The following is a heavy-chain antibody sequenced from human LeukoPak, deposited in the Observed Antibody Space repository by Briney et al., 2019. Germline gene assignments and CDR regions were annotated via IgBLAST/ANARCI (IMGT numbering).Heavy chain of an antibody. CDR3: AKLQRDGSGYYFDY. Sequence: GGSLRLSCAASGFTFRSNAMSWVRQAPGKGLESVSAISGGSSTYYADSVKGRFTISRDNSRNTLYLQMNSLRAEDTAVYYCAKLQRDGSGYYFDYRGQGTLVTVSS. J-gene: IGHJ4*02. CDR1: GFTFRSNA. V-gene: IGHV3-23*01. D-gene: IGHD5-24*01. CDR2: ISGGSST.